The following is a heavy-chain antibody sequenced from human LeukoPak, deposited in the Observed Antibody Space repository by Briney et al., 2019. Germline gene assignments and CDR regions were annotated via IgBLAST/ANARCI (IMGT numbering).Heavy chain of an antibody. J-gene: IGHJ4*02. Sequence: GGSLRLSCAASGFTVSSNYMSWVRQAPGKGLEWVSVIYSGGSTYYADSVKGRFTISRDNSKNTLYLQMNSLRAEDTAVYYCAKAITMIVVVIDYWGQGTLVTVSS. CDR2: IYSGGST. CDR1: GFTVSSNY. V-gene: IGHV3-66*01. CDR3: AKAITMIVVVIDY. D-gene: IGHD3-22*01.